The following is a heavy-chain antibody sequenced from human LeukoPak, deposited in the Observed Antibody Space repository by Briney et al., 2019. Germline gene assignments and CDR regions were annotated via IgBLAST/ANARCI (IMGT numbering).Heavy chain of an antibody. Sequence: PSETLSLTCTVSGAPISSYYWSWIRQPPGKGLEWMGYIFYSGSTNYNPSLKSRVTISLDTSKNHFSLKLSSVTAADTAVYYCARHIAARHEYYFDYWGQGTLVTVSS. CDR2: IFYSGST. D-gene: IGHD6-6*01. V-gene: IGHV4-59*12. CDR3: ARHIAARHEYYFDY. J-gene: IGHJ4*02. CDR1: GAPISSYY.